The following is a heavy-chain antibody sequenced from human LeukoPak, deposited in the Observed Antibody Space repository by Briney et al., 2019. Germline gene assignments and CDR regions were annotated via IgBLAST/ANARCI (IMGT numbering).Heavy chain of an antibody. CDR1: SGSISSYY. V-gene: IGHV4-4*09. D-gene: IGHD6-13*01. CDR3: ASQFSGSSWYSFGY. CDR2: IYTSGGT. Sequence: SETLSLTCTVSSGSISSYYWSWIRQPPGQGLEWIGYIYTSGGTNYNPSLKTRVTISVDTPKNQFSLKLSSVTAADTAVYYCASQFSGSSWYSFGYWGQGTLVTVSS. J-gene: IGHJ4*02.